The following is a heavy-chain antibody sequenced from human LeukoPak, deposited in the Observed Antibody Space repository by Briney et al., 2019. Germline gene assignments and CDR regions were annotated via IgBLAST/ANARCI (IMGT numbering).Heavy chain of an antibody. V-gene: IGHV1-69*13. CDR1: GGTFSSYA. D-gene: IGHD4-17*01. CDR2: IIPIFGTA. CDR3: ARETRDYGDYGY. J-gene: IGHJ4*02. Sequence: GASVKVSCKASGGTFSSYAISWVRQAPGQGLEWMGGIIPIFGTANYAQKFQGRVTITADESTSTAYMELSSLRSEDTAVYHCARETRDYGDYGYWGQGTLVTVSS.